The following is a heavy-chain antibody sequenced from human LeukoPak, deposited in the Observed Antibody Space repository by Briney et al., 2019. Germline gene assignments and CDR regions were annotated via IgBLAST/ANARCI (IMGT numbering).Heavy chain of an antibody. CDR1: GGSFNAYY. Sequence: SETLSLTCAVYGGSFNAYYWTWIRQTPGKGLEWIGEINHSGNTNYNPSLESRVTISADTSKNQFSLNLGSVTAADTAIYYCARGLRFIQGPGYYYMDIWGKGTTVTVSS. CDR2: INHSGNT. CDR3: ARGLRFIQGPGYYYMDI. J-gene: IGHJ6*03. D-gene: IGHD3-16*02. V-gene: IGHV4-34*01.